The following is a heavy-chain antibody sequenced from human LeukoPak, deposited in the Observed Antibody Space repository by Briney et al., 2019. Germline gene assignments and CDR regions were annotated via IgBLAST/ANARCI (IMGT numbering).Heavy chain of an antibody. Sequence: GASVKVFCKASGYTFTSYGISWVRQAPGQGLEWMGWISAYNGNTNYAQKLQGRVTMTTDTSTSTAYMELRSLRSDDTAVYYCASWWGSRDRVEAFDIWGQGTMVTVSS. CDR1: GYTFTSYG. V-gene: IGHV1-18*01. D-gene: IGHD6-13*01. CDR2: ISAYNGNT. J-gene: IGHJ3*02. CDR3: ASWWGSRDRVEAFDI.